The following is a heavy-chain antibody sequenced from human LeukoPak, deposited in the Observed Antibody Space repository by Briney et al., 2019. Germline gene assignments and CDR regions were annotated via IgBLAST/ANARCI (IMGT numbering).Heavy chain of an antibody. V-gene: IGHV3-23*01. J-gene: IGHJ3*02. CDR3: AKDATVLRYFDWLLSHAFDI. D-gene: IGHD3-9*01. CDR1: GFTFSSYA. Sequence: GGSLRLSCAASGFTFSSYAMSWVRQAPGKGLEWVSAISGSGGSTYYADSVKGRFTISRDNSKNTLYLQMNSLRGEDTAVYYCAKDATVLRYFDWLLSHAFDIWGQGTMVTVSS. CDR2: ISGSGGST.